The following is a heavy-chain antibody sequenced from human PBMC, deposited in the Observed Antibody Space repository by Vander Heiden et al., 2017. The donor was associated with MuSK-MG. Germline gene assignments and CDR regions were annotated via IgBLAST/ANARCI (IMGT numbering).Heavy chain of an antibody. Sequence: EVQLVASGGGLVQPGRSLRLSCAASGFTFDDYAMHWVRQAPGKGLEWVSCISWNSGSIGYADSVKGRFTISRDNAKNSLYLQMNSLRAEDTALYYCAKDTAMAHNPYGMDVWGQGTTGTVS. J-gene: IGHJ6*02. CDR1: GFTFDDYA. V-gene: IGHV3-9*01. D-gene: IGHD5-18*01. CDR3: AKDTAMAHNPYGMDV. CDR2: ISWNSGSI.